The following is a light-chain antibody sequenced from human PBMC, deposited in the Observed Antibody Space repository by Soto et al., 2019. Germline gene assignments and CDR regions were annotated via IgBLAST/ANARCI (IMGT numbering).Light chain of an antibody. CDR2: DVT. V-gene: IGLV2-8*01. Sequence: QSALTQPPSASGSPGQSVAISCTGTSSDIGGYNFFSWYQHHPGKAPKLMIYDVTKRPSGVPDRFSGAKSGNTATLIVSGLHAEDEHDYYCSSHGGSNNPYVFGTGTKLTVL. J-gene: IGLJ1*01. CDR1: SSDIGGYNF. CDR3: SSHGGSNNPYV.